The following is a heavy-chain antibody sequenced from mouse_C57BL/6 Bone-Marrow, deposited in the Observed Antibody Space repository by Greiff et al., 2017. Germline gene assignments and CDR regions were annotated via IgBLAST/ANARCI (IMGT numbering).Heavy chain of an antibody. CDR3: ARSGEYAWFAY. CDR2: INYDGSST. J-gene: IGHJ3*01. CDR1: GFTFSDYY. Sequence: EVMLVESEGGLVQPGSSMKLSCTASGFTFSDYYMAWVRQVPEKGLEWVANINYDGSSTYYLDSLKSRFIISRDNAKNILYLQMSSLKSEDTATXYCARSGEYAWFAYWGQGTLVTVSA. D-gene: IGHD5-2*01. V-gene: IGHV5-16*01.